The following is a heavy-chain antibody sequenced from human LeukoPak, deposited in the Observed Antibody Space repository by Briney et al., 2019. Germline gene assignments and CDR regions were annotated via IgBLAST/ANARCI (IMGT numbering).Heavy chain of an antibody. CDR3: AKVGRRDTAMAYYFDY. CDR1: GFTFSSYG. J-gene: IGHJ4*02. CDR2: ISYDGSNK. V-gene: IGHV3-30*18. D-gene: IGHD5-18*01. Sequence: GRSLRLSCAASGFTFSSYGMHWVRQAPGKGLEWVAVISYDGSNKYYADSVKGRFTISRDNSKNTLYLQMNSLRAEDTAVYYCAKVGRRDTAMAYYFDYWGQGTLVTVTS.